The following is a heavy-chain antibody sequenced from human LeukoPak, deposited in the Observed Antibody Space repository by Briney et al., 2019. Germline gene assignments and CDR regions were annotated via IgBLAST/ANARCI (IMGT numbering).Heavy chain of an antibody. V-gene: IGHV3-33*03. Sequence: PGGSLRLSCAASGFTFSSYGMHWVRQAPGKGLEWVAVIWYDGSNKYYADSVKGRFSISRDNTKNTLYLQMNSLRAEDTAVYYCTRGFGGAIDLYYFDYWGQGTLATVSS. CDR1: GFTFSSYG. J-gene: IGHJ4*02. CDR2: IWYDGSNK. CDR3: TRGFGGAIDLYYFDY. D-gene: IGHD3-16*02.